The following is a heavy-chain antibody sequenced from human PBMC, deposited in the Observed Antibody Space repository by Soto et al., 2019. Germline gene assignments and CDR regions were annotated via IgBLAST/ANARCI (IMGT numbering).Heavy chain of an antibody. V-gene: IGHV1-18*04. D-gene: IGHD1-1*01. CDR3: ARDGERDTGLNFYYYLHGMDA. CDR2: ISPYNGTT. Sequence: ASVKVSCKASGYTSTTYGISWVRQAPGQGLEWMGWISPYNGTTRYAEKFQGEMTMTTDTATSTAYMDLRSLRSDDTAVYYCARDGERDTGLNFYYYLHGMDAWGQGTRVTVSS. J-gene: IGHJ6*02. CDR1: GYTSTTYG.